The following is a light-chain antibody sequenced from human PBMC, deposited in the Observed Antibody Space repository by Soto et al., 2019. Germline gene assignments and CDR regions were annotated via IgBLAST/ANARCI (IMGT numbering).Light chain of an antibody. Sequence: DVVMTQSPRSLPVTLGRPASSSCRSSQILVYSDGNTYLNWFQQRPGQSPRRLIFEVSNRDSGAPDRFCGSASGTDFTLKISRVEAEDVGVYYCMKGTHWPHTCGQGTKGAIK. CDR3: MKGTHWPHT. J-gene: IGKJ1*01. CDR2: EVS. V-gene: IGKV2-30*01. CDR1: QILVYSDGNTY.